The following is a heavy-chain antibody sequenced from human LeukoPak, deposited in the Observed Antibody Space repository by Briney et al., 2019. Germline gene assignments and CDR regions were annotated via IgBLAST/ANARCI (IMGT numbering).Heavy chain of an antibody. V-gene: IGHV4-34*01. Sequence: PSETLSLTCTVSGGSFSGYYWNWIRQSPGKGLEWIGEINRSGSTNYNPSLKSRVTISIDTSKNQFSLKLTSVTAADTAVYCCARPDRWAYNWYFDLWGRGTLVTVSS. J-gene: IGHJ2*01. D-gene: IGHD3-16*02. CDR2: INRSGST. CDR1: GGSFSGYY. CDR3: ARPDRWAYNWYFDL.